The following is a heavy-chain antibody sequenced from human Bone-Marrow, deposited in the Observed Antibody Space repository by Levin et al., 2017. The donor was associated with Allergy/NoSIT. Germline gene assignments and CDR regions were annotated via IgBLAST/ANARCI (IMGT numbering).Heavy chain of an antibody. CDR2: IKPDGSEK. D-gene: IGHD3-16*01. J-gene: IGHJ6*03. Sequence: GESLKISCAASGFTFSSYWMGWVRQAPGKGLEWVANIKPDGSEKYFVDSVKGRLSISRDNAQNLLYLQMSSLRAEDTAVYHCVRWGPYSTDAWGKGTTVTVSS. V-gene: IGHV3-7*03. CDR3: VRWGPYSTDA. CDR1: GFTFSSYW.